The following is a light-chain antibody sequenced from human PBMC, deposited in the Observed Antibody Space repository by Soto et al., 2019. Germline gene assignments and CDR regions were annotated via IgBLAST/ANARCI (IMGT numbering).Light chain of an antibody. CDR3: QQYGSSPGT. CDR2: DTS. J-gene: IGKJ1*01. Sequence: EIVLTQSPGTLSLSPGERATLSCRASQSVRDSYLVWYQQKPGQAPSLLIYDTSTRATGIPDRFIGSGSGTDFALTISRVEPEDFAMYFCQQYGSSPGTFGQGTKVEIK. V-gene: IGKV3-20*01. CDR1: QSVRDSY.